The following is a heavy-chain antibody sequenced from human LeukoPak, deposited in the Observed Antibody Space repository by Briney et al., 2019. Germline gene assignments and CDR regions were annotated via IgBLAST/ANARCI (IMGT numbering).Heavy chain of an antibody. Sequence: GGSLRLSCAASGFTFTSYSMNWVRRAPGKGLEWVSSISSGSSYIYYADSVKGRITISRDNAKNSLYLHMNSLRAEDTAIYYCARDRREDGAFDIWGQGTMVTVS. CDR3: ARDRREDGAFDI. CDR1: GFTFTSYS. J-gene: IGHJ3*02. CDR2: ISSGSSYI. V-gene: IGHV3-21*01. D-gene: IGHD1-26*01.